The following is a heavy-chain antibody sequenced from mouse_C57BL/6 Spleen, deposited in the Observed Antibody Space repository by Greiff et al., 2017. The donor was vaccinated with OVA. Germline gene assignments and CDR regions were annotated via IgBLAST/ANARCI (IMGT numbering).Heavy chain of an antibody. CDR1: GYAFTNYL. CDR2: SNPGSGGT. D-gene: IGHD1-1*01. J-gene: IGHJ3*01. Sequence: QVQLQQSGAELVRPGTSVKVSCKASGYAFTNYLIEWVKQRPGQGLEWIGVSNPGSGGTNYNEKFKGKATLTADKSSSTAYMQLSSLTSEDSAVYFCARSGYYYGSSYEAFAYWGQGTLVTVSA. CDR3: ARSGYYYGSSYEAFAY. V-gene: IGHV1-54*01.